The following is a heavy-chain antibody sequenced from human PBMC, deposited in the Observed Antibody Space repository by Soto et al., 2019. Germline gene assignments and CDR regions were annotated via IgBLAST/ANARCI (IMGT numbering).Heavy chain of an antibody. Sequence: PGGSLRLSCAASGFTVSSNYMSWVRQAPGKGLEWVSVIYSGGSTYYADSVKGRFTISRDNSKNTLYLQMNSLRAEDTAVYYCAREVPLLYSGFDYWGQGTLVTVSS. CDR2: IYSGGST. V-gene: IGHV3-53*01. CDR3: AREVPLLYSGFDY. D-gene: IGHD2-2*02. J-gene: IGHJ4*02. CDR1: GFTVSSNY.